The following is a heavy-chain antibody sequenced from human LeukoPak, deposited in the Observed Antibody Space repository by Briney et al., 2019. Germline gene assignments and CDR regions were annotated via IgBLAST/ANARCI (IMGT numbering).Heavy chain of an antibody. J-gene: IGHJ4*02. V-gene: IGHV3-23*01. CDR3: AKGGGYGSGTYSED. D-gene: IGHD3-10*01. CDR1: GFIFSTYG. Sequence: PGGSLRLSCAASGFIFSTYGMTCFRQAPGRGLEWVSGISGSGLNTYYADSVKGRFTSSRDNSKNMLYLQMNSLRAEDTAVYYCAKGGGYGSGTYSEDWGQGILVTVSS. CDR2: ISGSGLNT.